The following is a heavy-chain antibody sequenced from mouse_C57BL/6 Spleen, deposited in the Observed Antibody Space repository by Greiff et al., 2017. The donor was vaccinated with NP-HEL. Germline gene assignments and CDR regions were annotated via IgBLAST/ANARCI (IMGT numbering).Heavy chain of an antibody. CDR3: AREVGEGGYFDV. V-gene: IGHV1-80*01. CDR2: IYPGDGDT. Sequence: VMLVESGAELVKPGASVKISCKASGYAFSSYWMNWVKQRPGKGLEWIGQIYPGDGDTNYNGKFKGKATLTADKSSSTAYMQLSSLTSEDSAVYFCAREVGEGGYFDVWGTGTTVTVSS. CDR1: GYAFSSYW. D-gene: IGHD1-1*02. J-gene: IGHJ1*03.